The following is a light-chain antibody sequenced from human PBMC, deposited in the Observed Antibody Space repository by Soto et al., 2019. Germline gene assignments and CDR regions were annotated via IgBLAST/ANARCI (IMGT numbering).Light chain of an antibody. CDR1: QRLSNN. J-gene: IGKJ5*01. V-gene: IGKV3-15*01. CDR3: QQYNNLPPIT. Sequence: ENVLAQSPGTLSLSPGERDTLSCRSSQRLSNNIYLAWYQQKPGQAPRLLIYGASTRATGIPARFSGSGSGTEFTLTISSLQSEDSAVYYCQQYNNLPPITFGQGTLLEI. CDR2: GAS.